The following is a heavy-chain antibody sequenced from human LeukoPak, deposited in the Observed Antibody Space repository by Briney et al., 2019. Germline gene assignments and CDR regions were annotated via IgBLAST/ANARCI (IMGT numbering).Heavy chain of an antibody. CDR3: AKSPPIVVVPAAMRFDY. Sequence: GGSLRLSCAASGFTFSTYNINWVRQAPGKGLEWVSAISGSGGSTYYADSVKGRFTISRDNSKNTLYLQMNSLRAEDTAVYYCAKSPPIVVVPAAMRFDYWGQGTLVTVSS. J-gene: IGHJ4*02. D-gene: IGHD2-2*01. CDR1: GFTFSTYN. V-gene: IGHV3-23*01. CDR2: ISGSGGST.